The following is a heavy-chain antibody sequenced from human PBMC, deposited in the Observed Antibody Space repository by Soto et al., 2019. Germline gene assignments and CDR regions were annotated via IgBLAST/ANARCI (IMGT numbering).Heavy chain of an antibody. J-gene: IGHJ4*01. CDR3: AMEISTLS. CDR2: IYHSVST. Sequence: SETLSLTFAVSGYSISSGYYWGWIRPPPGKGLEWIGSIYHSVSTYYNPSLKSRVTISVDTSKNQCSLKLSSVTAADTAVYYCAMEISTLSWGHGTLVTDSS. CDR1: GYSISSGYY. V-gene: IGHV4-38-2*01. D-gene: IGHD3-3*01.